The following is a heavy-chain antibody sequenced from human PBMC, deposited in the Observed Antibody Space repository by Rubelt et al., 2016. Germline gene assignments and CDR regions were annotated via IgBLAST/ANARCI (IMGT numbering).Heavy chain of an antibody. J-gene: IGHJ4*02. CDR1: GYTFTSYA. V-gene: IGHV7-4-1*02. CDR2: INTNTGNP. D-gene: IGHD3-22*01. CDR3: ARAYYYDSSALTWAFDY. Sequence: QVQLVQSGSELKKPGASVKVSCKASGYTFTSYAMNWVRQAPGQGLEWMGWINTNTGNPTYAQGLPGGFGLPLDAPVRTAYLQISSRKAKDTAVDYCARAYYYDSSALTWAFDYWGQGTLVTVSS.